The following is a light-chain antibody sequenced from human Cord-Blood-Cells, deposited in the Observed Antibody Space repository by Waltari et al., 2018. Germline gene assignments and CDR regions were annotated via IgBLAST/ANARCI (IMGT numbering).Light chain of an antibody. J-gene: IGLJ3*02. CDR2: YDS. CDR1: NIGSKS. Sequence: SYVLTQPPSVSVAPGKTARLTCGGNNIGSKSVHWYQQKPGRAPVLVIYYDSDRPSGIPERFSGSNSGNTATLTISRVEAGDEADYYCQVWDSSSDHWVFGGGTKLTVL. V-gene: IGLV3-21*04. CDR3: QVWDSSSDHWV.